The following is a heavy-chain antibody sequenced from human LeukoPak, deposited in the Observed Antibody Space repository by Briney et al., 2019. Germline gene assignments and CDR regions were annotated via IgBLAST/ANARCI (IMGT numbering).Heavy chain of an antibody. CDR2: INPSGGST. J-gene: IGHJ4*02. V-gene: IGHV1-46*01. CDR3: ARGGLTYYYGSGSYYNLDY. CDR1: GYTFTSYY. Sequence: ASVKVSCKASGYTFTSYYMHWVRQAPGQGLEWMGIINPSGGSTSYAQKFQGRVTMTRDTSTSTVYMELSSLRSEDTAAYYCARGGLTYYYGSGSYYNLDYWGQGTLVTVSS. D-gene: IGHD3-10*01.